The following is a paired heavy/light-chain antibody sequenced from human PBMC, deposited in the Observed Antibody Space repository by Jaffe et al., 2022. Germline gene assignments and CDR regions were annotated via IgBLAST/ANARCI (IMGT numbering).Light chain of an antibody. Sequence: DIVMTQSPDSLAVSLGERATINCKSSQSVLYSSNNKNYLAWYQQKPGQPPKLLIYWASTRESGVPDRFSGSGSGTDFTLTISSLQAEDVAVYYCQQYYSTLALTFGGGTKVEIK. CDR2: WAS. CDR3: QQYYSTLALT. CDR1: QSVLYSSNNKNY. J-gene: IGKJ4*01. V-gene: IGKV4-1*01.
Heavy chain of an antibody. J-gene: IGHJ4*02. Sequence: EVQLVESGGGLVQPGGSLRLSCAASGFTFSSYSMNWVRQAPGKGLEWVSYISSSSSTIYYADSVKGRFTISRDNAKNSLYLQMNSLRAEDTAVYYCARDDQTYYDYIWGSYRPRVFDYWGQGTLVTVSS. V-gene: IGHV3-48*01. CDR1: GFTFSSYS. CDR3: ARDDQTYYDYIWGSYRPRVFDY. CDR2: ISSSSSTI. D-gene: IGHD3-16*02.